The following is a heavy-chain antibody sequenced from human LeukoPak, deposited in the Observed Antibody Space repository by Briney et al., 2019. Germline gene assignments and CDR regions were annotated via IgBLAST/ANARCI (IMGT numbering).Heavy chain of an antibody. CDR2: INWNGGST. Sequence: GGSLRLSCAASGFTFDDYGMSWVRQAPGKGLEWVSGINWNGGSTGYADSVKGRFTISRDNAKNSLYLQMNSLRAEDTALYYCTTDPPPYYRDYWGQGTLVTVSS. D-gene: IGHD3-10*01. CDR1: GFTFDDYG. J-gene: IGHJ4*02. CDR3: TTDPPPYYRDY. V-gene: IGHV3-20*04.